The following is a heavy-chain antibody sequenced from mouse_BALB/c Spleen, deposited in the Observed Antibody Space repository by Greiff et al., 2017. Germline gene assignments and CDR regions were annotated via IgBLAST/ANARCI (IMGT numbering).Heavy chain of an antibody. CDR3: ARYGITTVVAPYFDY. CDR2: ISYSGST. V-gene: IGHV3-8*02. J-gene: IGHJ2*01. CDR1: GDSITSGY. Sequence: EVQVVESGPSLVKPSQTLSLTCSVTGDSITSGYWNWIRKFPGNKLEYMGYISYSGSTYYNPSLKSRISITRDTSKNQYYLQLNSVTTEDTATYYCARYGITTVVAPYFDYWGQGTTLTVSS. D-gene: IGHD1-1*01.